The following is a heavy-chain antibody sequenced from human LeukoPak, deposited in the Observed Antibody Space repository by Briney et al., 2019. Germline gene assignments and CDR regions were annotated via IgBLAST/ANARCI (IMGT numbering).Heavy chain of an antibody. CDR1: GGSISSYY. V-gene: IGHV4-59*01. Sequence: SETLSLTCTVSGGSISSYYWSWIRQPPGKGLEWIGYIYYSGRTNYNPSLKSRVTISVDTSENQFSLKLSSVTAADTAVYYCAREERDAFDIWGQGTMVTVSS. J-gene: IGHJ3*02. CDR3: AREERDAFDI. CDR2: IYYSGRT. D-gene: IGHD5-24*01.